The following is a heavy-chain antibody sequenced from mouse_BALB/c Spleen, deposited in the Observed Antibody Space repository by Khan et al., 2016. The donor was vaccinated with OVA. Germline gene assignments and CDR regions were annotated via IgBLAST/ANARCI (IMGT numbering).Heavy chain of an antibody. Sequence: LVESGPELKKPGETVKISCKASGYTFTNYGINWVKQSPGKALKWMGWINTYTGEPTYADDFKGRFAFSLETSASTAYLQINNLKNEDTATYFCARPPYFSYTLDHWGQGTSVTVSS. CDR1: GYTFTNYG. CDR3: ARPPYFSYTLDH. CDR2: INTYTGEP. D-gene: IGHD2-10*01. V-gene: IGHV9-3-1*01. J-gene: IGHJ4*01.